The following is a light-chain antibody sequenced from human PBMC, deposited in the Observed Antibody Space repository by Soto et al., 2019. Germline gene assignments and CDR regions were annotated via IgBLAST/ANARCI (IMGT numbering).Light chain of an antibody. CDR2: SNN. J-gene: IGLJ3*02. V-gene: IGLV1-47*02. CDR1: SSNFGSNY. Sequence: QSVLTQPPSASGTPGQRVTISCSGSSSNFGSNYVYWYQQLPGTAPKLLIYSNNQRPSGVPDRFSGSKSGTSASLAISGLRYEDEADYYCAAWDDSLSGWVFGGGTKLTVL. CDR3: AAWDDSLSGWV.